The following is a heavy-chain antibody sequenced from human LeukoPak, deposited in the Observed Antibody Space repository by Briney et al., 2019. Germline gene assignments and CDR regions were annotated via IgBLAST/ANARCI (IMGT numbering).Heavy chain of an antibody. CDR1: GFTFSSFR. Sequence: GGSLRLSCAASGFTFSSFRMSWVRQAPGKGLEWVANINQDGSEKYYVDSVKGRFTVSRDNAKKSLYLQMNYLRAEDTAVYFCARDLRSDDILTGYPPGNYFDYWGQGSLVTVSS. D-gene: IGHD3-9*01. CDR3: ARDLRSDDILTGYPPGNYFDY. J-gene: IGHJ4*02. V-gene: IGHV3-7*05. CDR2: INQDGSEK.